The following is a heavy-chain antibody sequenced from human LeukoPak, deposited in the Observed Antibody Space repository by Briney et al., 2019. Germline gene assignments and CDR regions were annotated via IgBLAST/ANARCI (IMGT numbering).Heavy chain of an antibody. D-gene: IGHD4-17*01. CDR2: ISAYNGNT. Sequence: ASVKVSCKASGYTFTSYGISWVRQAPGQGLEWMGWISAYNGNTNYAQKLQGRVTMTTDTSTSTAYTELRSLRSDDTAVYYCARFHYGDCENAFDYWGQGTLVTVSS. J-gene: IGHJ4*02. CDR3: ARFHYGDCENAFDY. CDR1: GYTFTSYG. V-gene: IGHV1-18*01.